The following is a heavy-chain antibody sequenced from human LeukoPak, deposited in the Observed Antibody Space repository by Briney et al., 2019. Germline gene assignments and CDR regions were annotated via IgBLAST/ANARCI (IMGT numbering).Heavy chain of an antibody. CDR1: GFTFSSYA. J-gene: IGHJ6*02. CDR3: ARDYGTRGSNYGMDV. D-gene: IGHD4-17*01. V-gene: IGHV3-23*01. Sequence: GGSLRLSCAASGFTFSSYAMSWVRQAPGKGLEWVSAISGSGGSTYYADSVKGRFTISRDNAKNSLYLQMNSLRAEDTAVYYCARDYGTRGSNYGMDVWGQGTTVTVSS. CDR2: ISGSGGST.